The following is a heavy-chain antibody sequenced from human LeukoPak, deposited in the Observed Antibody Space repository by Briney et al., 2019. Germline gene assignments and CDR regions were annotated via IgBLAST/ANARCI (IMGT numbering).Heavy chain of an antibody. CDR3: ARHERIAAAGAYFDY. Sequence: SETLSLTCTVSGGSISNNNYYWAWIRQPPGKGLECIGSIYYSGSPYYNPSLKSRVTISVDTSKNQFSLKLSSVTAADTAVYYCARHERIAAAGAYFDYWGQGTLVTVSS. J-gene: IGHJ4*02. CDR2: IYYSGSP. D-gene: IGHD6-13*01. CDR1: GGSISNNNYY. V-gene: IGHV4-39*01.